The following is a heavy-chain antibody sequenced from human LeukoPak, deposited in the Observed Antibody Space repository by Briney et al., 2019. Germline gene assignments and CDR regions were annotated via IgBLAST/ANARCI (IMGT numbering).Heavy chain of an antibody. Sequence: GGSLRLSCAASGFTFSSYAMHWVRQAPGKGLEWVAVIPYDGSNKYYADSVKGRFTISRDNSKNTLYLQMNSLRAEDTDVYYCARGERWLQLDPHFDYWGQGTLVTVSS. CDR3: ARGERWLQLDPHFDY. D-gene: IGHD5-24*01. CDR2: IPYDGSNK. J-gene: IGHJ4*02. V-gene: IGHV3-30*01. CDR1: GFTFSSYA.